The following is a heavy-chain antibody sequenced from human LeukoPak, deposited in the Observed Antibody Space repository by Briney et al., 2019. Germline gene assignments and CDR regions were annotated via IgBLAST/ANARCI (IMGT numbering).Heavy chain of an antibody. CDR3: ARSPYGYYGSGGYYYYGMDV. CDR2: IYTSGST. J-gene: IGHJ6*02. Sequence: KPSETLSLTCTVSGGSISSYYWSWIRQPARKGLEWIGRIYTSGSTNYNPSLKSRVTMSVDTSKNQFSLKLSSVTAADTAVYYCARSPYGYYGSGGYYYYGMDVWGQGTTVTVSS. D-gene: IGHD3-10*01. CDR1: GGSISSYY. V-gene: IGHV4-4*07.